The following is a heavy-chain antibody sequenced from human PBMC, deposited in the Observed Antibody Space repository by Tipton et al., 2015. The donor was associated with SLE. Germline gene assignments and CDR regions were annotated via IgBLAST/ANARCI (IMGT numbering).Heavy chain of an antibody. CDR1: GGSISSCYY. CDR2: ISYTGST. D-gene: IGHD6-13*01. V-gene: IGHV4-39*07. J-gene: IGHJ1*01. CDR3: GRRWAAGGVIRD. Sequence: LRLSCTVSGGSISSCYYWGWIRQSPGKGLEWIWSISYTGSTYYNSSLKSRVTISVDTSKNQFSLNMTSVTAADTATYFCGRRWAAGGVIRDWGQGTLVIVSS.